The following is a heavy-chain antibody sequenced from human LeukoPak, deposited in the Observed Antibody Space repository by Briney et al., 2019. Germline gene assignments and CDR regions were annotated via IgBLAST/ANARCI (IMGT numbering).Heavy chain of an antibody. CDR2: IIPIFGTA. Sequence: ASVKVSCKASGYTFTSYGISWLRQTPGQGLEWMGGIIPIFGTANYAQNFQGRVTITADKFTSTAYMELSSLRSEDTAVYYCARLSCSGGICYSSRGNFDYWGQGTLVTVSS. CDR1: GYTFTSYG. D-gene: IGHD2-15*01. CDR3: ARLSCSGGICYSSRGNFDY. V-gene: IGHV1-69*06. J-gene: IGHJ4*02.